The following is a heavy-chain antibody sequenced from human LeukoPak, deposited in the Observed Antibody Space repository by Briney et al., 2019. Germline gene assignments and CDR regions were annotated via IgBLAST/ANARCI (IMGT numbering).Heavy chain of an antibody. Sequence: PGGSLRLSCAASGFTFSSYAMSWVRKPPGKGLEWVSAIIGSGGSTYYADSVKGRFTISRDNSKNTLYLQMNRLRDEDTAVYYCAKDLSPLPASLDYWGQGTLVTVSS. CDR3: AKDLSPLPASLDY. J-gene: IGHJ4*02. V-gene: IGHV3-23*01. CDR2: IIGSGGST. CDR1: GFTFSSYA.